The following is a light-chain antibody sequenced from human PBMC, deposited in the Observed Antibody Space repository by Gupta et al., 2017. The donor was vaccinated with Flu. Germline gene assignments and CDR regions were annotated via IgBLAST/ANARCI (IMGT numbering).Light chain of an antibody. CDR2: GNR. CDR1: RSHIGAGYA. J-gene: IGLJ3*02. V-gene: IGLV1-40*01. Sequence: QSVLTQPPSMSWAPGQRFTISCTGSRSHIGAGYAVPWYHQRPGTTPNLLIYGNRSRHSGVPDRFSGSKSGTSASLAITGLQAEDEADYYCQSYDSIRSGWVFGGGTKLTVL. CDR3: QSYDSIRSGWV.